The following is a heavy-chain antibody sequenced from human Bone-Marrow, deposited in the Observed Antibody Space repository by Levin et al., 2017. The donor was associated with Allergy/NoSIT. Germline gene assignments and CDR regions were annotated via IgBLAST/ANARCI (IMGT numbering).Heavy chain of an antibody. CDR1: GGSISSGDYY. CDR2: IYYSGST. J-gene: IGHJ4*02. D-gene: IGHD5-18*01. Sequence: SETLSLTCTVSGGSISSGDYYWSWIRQPPGKGLEWIGYIYYSGSTYYNPSLKSRVTISVDTSKNQFSLKLSSVTAADTAVYYCARGYSYGYGEIDYWGQGTLVTVSS. CDR3: ARGYSYGYGEIDY. V-gene: IGHV4-30-4*01.